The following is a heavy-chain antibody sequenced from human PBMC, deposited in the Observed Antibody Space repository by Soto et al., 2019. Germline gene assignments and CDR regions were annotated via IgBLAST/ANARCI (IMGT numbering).Heavy chain of an antibody. CDR3: ARGARLFITMVRGVIRAWFAP. Sequence: SETLSLTCTVSGGSISSHFWSWIRQPPGKGLEWIGYVLYSGTTKYSPSLQSRVTMSVDTSKNQFSLKLSSVTAADTAVYYCARGARLFITMVRGVIRAWFAPGGQGTLVTVSS. CDR2: VLYSGTT. J-gene: IGHJ5*02. D-gene: IGHD3-10*01. V-gene: IGHV4-59*11. CDR1: GGSISSHF.